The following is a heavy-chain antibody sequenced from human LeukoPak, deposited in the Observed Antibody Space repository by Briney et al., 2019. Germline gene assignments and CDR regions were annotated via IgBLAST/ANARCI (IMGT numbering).Heavy chain of an antibody. CDR2: IVVGSGNT. J-gene: IGHJ6*02. V-gene: IGHV1-58*02. D-gene: IGHD6-19*01. CDR3: AGTVAGTVHYYYGMDV. Sequence: SVKVSCKASGFTFTSSAMQWVRQARGQRLEWIGWIVVGSGNTNYAQKFQERVTITRDMSTSTAYMELSSLRSEDTAVYYCAGTVAGTVHYYYGMDVWGQGTTVNASS. CDR1: GFTFTSSA.